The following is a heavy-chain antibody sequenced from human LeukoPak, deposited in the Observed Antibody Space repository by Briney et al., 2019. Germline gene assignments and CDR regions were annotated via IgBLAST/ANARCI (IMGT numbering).Heavy chain of an antibody. CDR1: GYSFTSYD. CDR3: ARGDY. V-gene: IGHV1-8*01. J-gene: IGHJ4*02. CDR2: MNPNSGNT. Sequence: ASVKVSCKASGYSFTSYDINWVRQATGQGLEWVGSMNPNSGNTDYAQKLQGRTTMTRSTSISTAYMELSSLRSEDTAVHYCARGDYWGQGTLVTVSS.